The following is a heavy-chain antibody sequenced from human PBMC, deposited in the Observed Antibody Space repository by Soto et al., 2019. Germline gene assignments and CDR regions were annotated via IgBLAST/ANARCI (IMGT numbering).Heavy chain of an antibody. CDR2: IGRVSTYI. J-gene: IGHJ4*02. CDR3: ARVTAGSGSYQIDL. Sequence: VQLVESGGGLVKPGGSLRLSCVASGFPFSSFSLNWVRQAPGKGLGWVSSIGRVSTYIYYADSVRGRFTVSRDNAKNSVYLQMNGLTAEDSGIYYCARVTAGSGSYQIDLWGQGTLVTVSS. V-gene: IGHV3-21*02. CDR1: GFPFSSFS. D-gene: IGHD3-10*01.